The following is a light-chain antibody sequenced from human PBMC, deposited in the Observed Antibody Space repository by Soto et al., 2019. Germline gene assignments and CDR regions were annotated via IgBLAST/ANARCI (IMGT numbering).Light chain of an antibody. V-gene: IGKV3-20*01. CDR3: QQYGYSPET. CDR1: QSVSSSY. CDR2: GTS. J-gene: IGKJ1*01. Sequence: EVVLTQSPGRLSLXPXXXXXLXXLASQSVSSSYLAWYQQKPGQAPRLLIYGTSSRATGIPDRFSGSGSGTDFSLTISRLEPEDFAVYYCQQYGYSPETFGQGTKVDIK.